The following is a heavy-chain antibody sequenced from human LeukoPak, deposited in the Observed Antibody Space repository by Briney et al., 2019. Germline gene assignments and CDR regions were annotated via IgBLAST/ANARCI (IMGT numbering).Heavy chain of an antibody. J-gene: IGHJ4*02. CDR1: GGSISSYY. D-gene: IGHD3-22*01. CDR3: ARARSTYYYDSSGYVLDY. CDR2: ISYSGFT. V-gene: IGHV4-59*01. Sequence: SETLSLTCTVSGGSISSYYWNWIRQPPGKGLEWIGYISYSGFTNYNPSLKSRVTISVDTSKNQFSLKLSSVTAADTAVYYCARARSTYYYDSSGYVLDYWGQGTLVTVSS.